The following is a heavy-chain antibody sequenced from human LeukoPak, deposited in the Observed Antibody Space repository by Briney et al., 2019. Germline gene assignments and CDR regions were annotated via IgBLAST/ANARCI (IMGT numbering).Heavy chain of an antibody. Sequence: SETLSLTCTVSGGSISSYYWSWIRQPPGKGLEWIGYIYYSGSTNYNPSLKSRVTISVDTSKNQFSLKLSSVTAADTAVYYCARVRYYYGPGSPGYYYYRDVWGKGTTV. CDR3: ARVRYYYGPGSPGYYYYRDV. J-gene: IGHJ6*03. CDR2: IYYSGST. D-gene: IGHD3-10*01. V-gene: IGHV4-59*01. CDR1: GGSISSYY.